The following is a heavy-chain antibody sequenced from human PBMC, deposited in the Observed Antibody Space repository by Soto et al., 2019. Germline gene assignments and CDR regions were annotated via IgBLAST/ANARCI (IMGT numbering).Heavy chain of an antibody. Sequence: SGPTLVNPTQTLTVPCTLSGFSLRTRGLDVAWIRQPPGKALEWLALFYWDNDKRYNPSLRSRLSITPDTSKSQVGLTMTDVDPVDTGTYFVVGRELVGAFLEGFGSWGQGALVTGSS. CDR3: VGRELVGAFLEGFGS. CDR1: GFSLRTRGLD. D-gene: IGHD3-16*01. CDR2: FYWDNDK. V-gene: IGHV2-5*02. J-gene: IGHJ4*02.